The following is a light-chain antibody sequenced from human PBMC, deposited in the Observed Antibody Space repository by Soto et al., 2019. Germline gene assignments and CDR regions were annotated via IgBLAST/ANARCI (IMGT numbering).Light chain of an antibody. CDR2: GNN. CDR1: SSNIGAGYD. Sequence: QSVLTQPPSVSGAPGQRVTISCTGNSSNIGAGYDVHWYQQLPGTAPKLLIYGNNNRPSGVPDRFFGSKSGTSASLAITGLQAEDEAGYYCCSYAGSYTFVFGTGTKV. J-gene: IGLJ1*01. V-gene: IGLV1-40*01. CDR3: CSYAGSYTFV.